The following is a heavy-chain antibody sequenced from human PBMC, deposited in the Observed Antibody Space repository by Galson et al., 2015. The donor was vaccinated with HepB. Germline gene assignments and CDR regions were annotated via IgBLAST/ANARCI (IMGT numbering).Heavy chain of an antibody. Sequence: SLRLSCAASGFTFSSYAMNWVRQAPGKGLEWVSGISGSGGSTYYVDSVKGRFTISRDNSKNTLYLQMNSLRAEDTAVYYCAKVGVHTYSYDSSAQGTLDYWGQGTLVTVSS. CDR3: AKVGVHTYSYDSSAQGTLDY. CDR2: ISGSGGST. J-gene: IGHJ4*02. V-gene: IGHV3-23*01. D-gene: IGHD3-22*01. CDR1: GFTFSSYA.